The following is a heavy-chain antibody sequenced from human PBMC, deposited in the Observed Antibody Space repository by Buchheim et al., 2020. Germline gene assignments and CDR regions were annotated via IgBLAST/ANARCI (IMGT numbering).Heavy chain of an antibody. V-gene: IGHV4-4*02. CDR1: GVSISSVNW. CDR3: ARGNRWAFDI. J-gene: IGHJ3*02. Sequence: QVQLQESGPGLVKPSGTLSLTCAVSGVSISSVNWWSWVRQPPGKGLEWIGEIDHSGSTNYNPSLRSRFTISLNRPKTPFSLRLSSVTAADTAVYYCARGNRWAFDIWGQGT. CDR2: IDHSGST. D-gene: IGHD4-23*01.